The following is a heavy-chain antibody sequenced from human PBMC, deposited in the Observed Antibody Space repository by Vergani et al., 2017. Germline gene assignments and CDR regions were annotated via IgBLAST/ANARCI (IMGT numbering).Heavy chain of an antibody. Sequence: EVQLVESGGGLVQPGGSLRLSCAASGFTFSSYWMSWVRQAPGKGLEWVANIKQDGSEKYYVDSVKGRFTISRDNAKNSLYLQMNSLRAEDTAVYYCAKDLGMYSGSYRGLAFDIWGQGTMVTVSS. CDR3: AKDLGMYSGSYRGLAFDI. CDR1: GFTFSSYW. CDR2: IKQDGSEK. J-gene: IGHJ3*02. D-gene: IGHD1-26*01. V-gene: IGHV3-7*03.